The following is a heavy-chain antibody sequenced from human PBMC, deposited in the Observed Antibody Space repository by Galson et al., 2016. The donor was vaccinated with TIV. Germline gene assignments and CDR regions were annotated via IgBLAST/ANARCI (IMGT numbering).Heavy chain of an antibody. D-gene: IGHD3-10*01. CDR1: GFIFSSYW. J-gene: IGHJ4*03. Sequence: SLRLSCAASGFIFSSYWMSWVRQAPGKGLEWVANINQPGGEKYYGDSVKGRSAIHRDNAKNLLYLQVNSLTVEDTAVYYCARLLMVQGVIRYLDYWGQGTQVTASP. CDR2: INQPGGEK. V-gene: IGHV3-7*01. CDR3: ARLLMVQGVIRYLDY.